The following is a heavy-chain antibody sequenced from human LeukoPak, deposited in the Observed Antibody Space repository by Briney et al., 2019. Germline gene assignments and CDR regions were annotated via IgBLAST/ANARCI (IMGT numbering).Heavy chain of an antibody. J-gene: IGHJ3*02. CDR3: AGQKYYDYVWGSYRWGAFDI. CDR2: INHSGST. Sequence: SSETLSLTCAVYGGSFSGYYWSWIRQPPGKGLEWIGEINHSGSTNYNPSLKSRVTISVDTSKNQFSLKLSSVTAADTAVYYCAGQKYYDYVWGSYRWGAFDIWGQGTMVTVSS. CDR1: GGSFSGYY. D-gene: IGHD3-16*02. V-gene: IGHV4-34*01.